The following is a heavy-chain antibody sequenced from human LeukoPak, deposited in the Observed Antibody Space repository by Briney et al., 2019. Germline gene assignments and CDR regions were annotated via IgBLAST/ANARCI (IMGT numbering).Heavy chain of an antibody. CDR2: IYHSGST. J-gene: IGHJ3*02. D-gene: IGHD3-22*01. CDR1: GYSISSGYY. V-gene: IGHV4-38-2*02. CDR3: ARLSDYYDIYGGAFDI. Sequence: SETLSLTCTVSGYSISSGYYWGWIRQPPGKGLEWIGSIYHSGSTYYNPSLKSRVTISVDTSKNQFSLKLSSVTAADTAVYYCARLSDYYDIYGGAFDIWGQGTMVTVSS.